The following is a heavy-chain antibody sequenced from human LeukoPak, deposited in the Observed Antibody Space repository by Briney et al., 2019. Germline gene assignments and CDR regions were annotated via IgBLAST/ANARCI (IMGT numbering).Heavy chain of an antibody. CDR2: IIGSGGST. V-gene: IGHV3-23*01. CDR3: AKNTQYSGYYDC. D-gene: IGHD6-6*01. Sequence: PGGSLRLSCAASGFTFSSYAMSWVRQAPGEGLEWVSAIIGSGGSTYYADSVKGRFTISRDNSKNTLYLQMNSLRAEDTAVYYCAKNTQYSGYYDCWGQGTLVAVSS. J-gene: IGHJ4*02. CDR1: GFTFSSYA.